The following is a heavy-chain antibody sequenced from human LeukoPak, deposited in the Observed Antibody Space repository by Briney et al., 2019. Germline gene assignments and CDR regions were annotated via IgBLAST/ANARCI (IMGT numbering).Heavy chain of an antibody. D-gene: IGHD3-3*01. CDR1: GFTFSSYG. CDR3: ARGTSTYYDSWSGYVY. Sequence: GGSLRLSCAASGFTFSSYGMHWVRQAPGKGLEWVAVIWYDGSNKYYADSVKGRFTISRDNSKNTLYLQMNSLRAEDTAVYYCARGTSTYYDSWSGYVYWGQGTLVTVSS. V-gene: IGHV3-33*01. J-gene: IGHJ4*02. CDR2: IWYDGSNK.